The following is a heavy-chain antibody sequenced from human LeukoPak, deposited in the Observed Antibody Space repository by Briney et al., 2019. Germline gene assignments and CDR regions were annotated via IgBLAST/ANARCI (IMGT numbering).Heavy chain of an antibody. J-gene: IGHJ4*02. CDR2: INPNSGGT. CDR1: GYTFTGYY. D-gene: IGHD3-3*01. V-gene: IGHV1-2*06. CDR3: ARAYDFWSGYYPGDY. Sequence: ASVKVSCKASGYTFTGYYMHWVRQASGQGLEWMGRINPNSGGTNYAQKFQGRVTMTRDTSISTAYMELSRLRSDDTAVYYCARAYDFWSGYYPGDYWGQGTLVTVSS.